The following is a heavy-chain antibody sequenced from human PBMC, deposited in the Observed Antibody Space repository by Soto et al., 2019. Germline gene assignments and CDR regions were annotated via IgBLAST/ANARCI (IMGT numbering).Heavy chain of an antibody. D-gene: IGHD2-2*01. V-gene: IGHV4-34*01. Sequence: SETLSLTCAVYGGSFSGYYWSWIRQPPGKGLEWIGEINHSGSTNYNPSLKSRVTISVDTSKNQFSLKLSSVTAADTAVYYCARGTYCSSTSCLRTTNYYYYYYMAVWGKGTTVTVSS. CDR3: ARGTYCSSTSCLRTTNYYYYYYMAV. CDR2: INHSGST. CDR1: GGSFSGYY. J-gene: IGHJ6*03.